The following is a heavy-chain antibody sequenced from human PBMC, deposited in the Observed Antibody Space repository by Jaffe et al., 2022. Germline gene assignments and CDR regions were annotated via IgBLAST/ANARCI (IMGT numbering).Heavy chain of an antibody. CDR1: GFSFNDHY. V-gene: IGHV3-72*01. J-gene: IGHJ4*02. CDR2: IRDKRNSYTT. Sequence: EVQLVESGGGLVQPGGSLRLSCAASGFSFNDHYMDWVRQAPGKGLEWVGRIRDKRNSYTTEYAASVKGRFTISRDDSKSSLYLHLNSLKTEDTAVYYCARVHGDTWSGSYFDYWGQGTLVTVSS. CDR3: ARVHGDTWSGSYFDY. D-gene: IGHD2-8*02.